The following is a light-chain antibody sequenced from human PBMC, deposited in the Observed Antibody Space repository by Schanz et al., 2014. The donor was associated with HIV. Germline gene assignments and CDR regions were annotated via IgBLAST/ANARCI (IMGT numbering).Light chain of an antibody. CDR3: SSYEGSNTVV. V-gene: IGLV2-14*03. CDR2: DVS. Sequence: QSALTQPASVSGSPGQSITIPCTGTSSDVGGYNYVAWYQQHPGKAPKLMIYDVSDRPSGVSNRFSGSKSGNTASLTVSGLQAEDEADYYCSSYEGSNTVVFGGGTKLTVL. CDR1: SSDVGGYNY. J-gene: IGLJ2*01.